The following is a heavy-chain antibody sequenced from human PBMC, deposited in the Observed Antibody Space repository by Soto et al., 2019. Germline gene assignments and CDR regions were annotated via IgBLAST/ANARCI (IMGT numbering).Heavy chain of an antibody. CDR1: GFTFSDYW. J-gene: IGHJ5*02. V-gene: IGHV3-74*01. CDR2: INGDGSNA. Sequence: VQLVESGGGLVQPGGSLRLSCAASGFTFSDYWMHWVRQVPGKGLVWLSRINGDGSNANYADYVRGRFTISRDNDNNTLNLQMNSLRAEDTAVYYCVRSMTTLTIDGLDPWGQGTQVTVFS. CDR3: VRSMTTLTIDGLDP. D-gene: IGHD4-17*01.